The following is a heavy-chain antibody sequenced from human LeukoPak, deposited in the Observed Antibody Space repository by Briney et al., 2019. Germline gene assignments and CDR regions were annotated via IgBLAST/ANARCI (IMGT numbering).Heavy chain of an antibody. D-gene: IGHD5-24*01. Sequence: SGGSLRISCAASGFVFDDYAMHWVRQVPGRGLEWVSLISGDGVSSFYADSVRGRFTISRDNNNNSLSLQMHSLTTEDTAFYYCAREQFSHTSNYFDNWGQAILVTVSS. J-gene: IGHJ4*02. CDR2: ISGDGVSS. CDR3: AREQFSHTSNYFDN. V-gene: IGHV3-43*02. CDR1: GFVFDDYA.